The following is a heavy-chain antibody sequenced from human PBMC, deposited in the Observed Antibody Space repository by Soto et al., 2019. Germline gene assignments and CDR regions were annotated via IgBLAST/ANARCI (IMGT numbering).Heavy chain of an antibody. Sequence: PGGSLRLSCAASGFTFSSYAMSWVRQAPGKGLEWVSAISGSGGSTYYADSVKGRFTISRDNSKNTLYLQMNSLRAEDTAVYYCAKCYGDYLHPGISFDYWGQGIQVTVSS. CDR1: GFTFSSYA. V-gene: IGHV3-23*01. CDR2: ISGSGGST. J-gene: IGHJ4*02. CDR3: AKCYGDYLHPGISFDY. D-gene: IGHD4-17*01.